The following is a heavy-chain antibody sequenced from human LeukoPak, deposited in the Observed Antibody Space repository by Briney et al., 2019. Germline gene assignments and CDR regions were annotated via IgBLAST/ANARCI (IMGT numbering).Heavy chain of an antibody. Sequence: SVKVSCKASGYTFTGYYMHWVRQAPGQGLEWMGIINPSGGSTSYAQKFQGRVTMTRDTSTSTVYMELSSLRSEDTAVYYCARDTEYSGSYFFGAFDIWGQGTMVTVSS. J-gene: IGHJ3*02. CDR3: ARDTEYSGSYFFGAFDI. V-gene: IGHV1-46*01. D-gene: IGHD1-26*01. CDR2: INPSGGST. CDR1: GYTFTGYY.